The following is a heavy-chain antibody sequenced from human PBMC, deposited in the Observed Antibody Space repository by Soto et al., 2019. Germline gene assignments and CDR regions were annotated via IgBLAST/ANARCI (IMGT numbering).Heavy chain of an antibody. CDR3: VRGDNWNDEASDY. CDR1: GYTFTSYG. CDR2: ISAYNGNT. Sequence: GASVKVSCKASGYTFTSYGISWVRQAPGQGLEWMGWISAYNGNTNYAQKLQGRVTMTTDTSTSTAYMQLSSLTSEDTAVYYCVRGDNWNDEASDYWGQGTLVTVSS. D-gene: IGHD1-1*01. J-gene: IGHJ4*02. V-gene: IGHV1-18*01.